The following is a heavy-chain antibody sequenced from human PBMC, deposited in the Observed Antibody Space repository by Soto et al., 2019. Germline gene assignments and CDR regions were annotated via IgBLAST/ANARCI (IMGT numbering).Heavy chain of an antibody. D-gene: IGHD2-15*01. CDR2: IYWDDDR. J-gene: IGHJ4*02. CDR3: ARRPSTAPGYFDY. Sequence: QITLKESGPTLVKPTQTLTLTCSFSGSSLSTNGVGVAWIRQPPGKALEWLALIYWDDDRRYNPSLKSRLTMTKDTSKNQVVLTMTNMDTVDTATYYCARRPSTAPGYFDYWGQGTLVPVSS. CDR1: GSSLSTNGVG. V-gene: IGHV2-5*02.